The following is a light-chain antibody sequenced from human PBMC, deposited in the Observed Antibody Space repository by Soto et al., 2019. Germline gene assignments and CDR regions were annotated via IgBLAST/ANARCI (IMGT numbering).Light chain of an antibody. V-gene: IGKV1-39*01. J-gene: IGKJ2*01. CDR3: QRSWT. CDR1: QNISDS. CDR2: AAS. Sequence: DIQMTQSPSSLSASVGDRVTITCRASQNISDSLNWYQHKPGQAPKLLIYAASSLQSGVPLRFSGSGSETDFTLTISSLQPEDFASYFCQRSWTFGQGTKL.